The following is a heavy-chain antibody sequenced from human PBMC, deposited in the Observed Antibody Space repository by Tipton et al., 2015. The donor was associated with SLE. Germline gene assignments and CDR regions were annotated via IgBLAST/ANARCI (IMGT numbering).Heavy chain of an antibody. CDR3: ARGIREMATIVGSTRGMDV. D-gene: IGHD5-24*01. CDR2: IYYSGST. V-gene: IGHV4-31*03. Sequence: TLSLTCTVSGGSISSGGYYWSWIRQHPGMSLEWFGYIYYSGSTNYKPSLKSRVTISVDTSKNQFSLKLSSVTAADTAVYYCARGIREMATIVGSTRGMDVWGQGTTVTVSS. CDR1: GGSISSGGYY. J-gene: IGHJ6*02.